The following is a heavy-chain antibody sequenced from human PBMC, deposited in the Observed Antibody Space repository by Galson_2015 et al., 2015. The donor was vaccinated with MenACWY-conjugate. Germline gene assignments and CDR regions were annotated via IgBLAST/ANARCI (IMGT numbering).Heavy chain of an antibody. Sequence: SLRLSCAVSGFAFSDYVMHWVRQAPGKGLEWVAAIWYDGRNKYYEESVEGRFTISRDNSQNTLYLQMNSLRAEDTAVYYCAKSDYDDAGGYGLDVWGQGTTVIVSS. D-gene: IGHD3-3*01. J-gene: IGHJ6*02. CDR2: IWYDGRNK. V-gene: IGHV3-33*08. CDR1: GFAFSDYV. CDR3: AKSDYDDAGGYGLDV.